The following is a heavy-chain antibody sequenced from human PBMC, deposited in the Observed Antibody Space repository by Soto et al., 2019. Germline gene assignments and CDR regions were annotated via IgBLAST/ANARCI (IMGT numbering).Heavy chain of an antibody. CDR1: GGTFSSYT. V-gene: IGHV1-69*01. CDR2: INPILGTA. Sequence: QVQLVQSGAEVKKPGSSVKVSCKASGGTFSSYTINWVRQAPGQGLEWMGRINPILGTANYAQKFQGRVTLTADESTSTPYMELSSLGSEDTAVYYCARSYCSGGTCFHDWFDPWGQGTLVTVSS. J-gene: IGHJ5*02. D-gene: IGHD2-15*01. CDR3: ARSYCSGGTCFHDWFDP.